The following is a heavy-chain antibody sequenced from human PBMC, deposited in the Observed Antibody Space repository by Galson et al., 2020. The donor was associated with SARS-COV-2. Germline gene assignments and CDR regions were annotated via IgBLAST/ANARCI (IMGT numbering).Heavy chain of an antibody. V-gene: IGHV1-69*13. D-gene: IGHD6-19*01. CDR2: IIPTLGTA. CDR1: GGTLSSYA. Sequence: SVKVSCKASGGTLSSYAISWVRQAPGQGPEWMGGIIPTLGTANYAQKFQGRVTITADEATSTAYMELSSLRSEDTAVYYCARGDSSGWYTGYYFDYWGQGTLVTVSS. J-gene: IGHJ4*02. CDR3: ARGDSSGWYTGYYFDY.